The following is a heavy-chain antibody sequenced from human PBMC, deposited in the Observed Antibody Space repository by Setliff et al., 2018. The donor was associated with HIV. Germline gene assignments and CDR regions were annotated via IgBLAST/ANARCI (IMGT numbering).Heavy chain of an antibody. CDR2: IYYSGST. V-gene: IGHV4-61*01. Sequence: PSETLSLTCTVSGGSVGSGSYYWSWIRQSPGKGLEWIGYIYYSGSTTYNPTLKSRVTMSIDTSKNQFSLKVRSVSAADTAVYYCARYPPGYGDSNDYWGQGMLVTVSS. D-gene: IGHD4-17*01. CDR1: GGSVGSGSYY. CDR3: ARYPPGYGDSNDY. J-gene: IGHJ4*02.